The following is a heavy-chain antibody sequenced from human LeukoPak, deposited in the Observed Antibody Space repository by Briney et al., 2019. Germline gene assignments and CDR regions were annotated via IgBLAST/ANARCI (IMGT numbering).Heavy chain of an antibody. Sequence: GGSLRLSCAASGFTFSSYAMSWVRQAPGKGLEWVTLISHDGATTYSADSVKGRFIISRDNSKNTVSLQMNTLRPEDTAVYYCARDITSDHHYLDVWGKGTAVTVSS. CDR3: ARDITSDHHYLDV. V-gene: IGHV3-30-3*01. J-gene: IGHJ6*03. CDR2: ISHDGATT. D-gene: IGHD2-2*01. CDR1: GFTFSSYA.